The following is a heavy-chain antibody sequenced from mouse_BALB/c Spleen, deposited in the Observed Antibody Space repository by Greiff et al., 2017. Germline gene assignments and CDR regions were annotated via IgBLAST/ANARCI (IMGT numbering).Heavy chain of an antibody. J-gene: IGHJ4*01. CDR2: ISYSGST. D-gene: IGHD2-1*01. Sequence: EVMLVESGPGLVKPSQSLSLTCTVTGYSITSDYAWNWIRQFPGNKLEWMGYISYSGSTSYNPSLKSRISITRDTSKNQFFLQLNSVTTEDTATYYCARYPIYYGNYVYAMDYWGQGTSVTVSS. CDR3: ARYPIYYGNYVYAMDY. CDR1: GYSITSDYA. V-gene: IGHV3-2*02.